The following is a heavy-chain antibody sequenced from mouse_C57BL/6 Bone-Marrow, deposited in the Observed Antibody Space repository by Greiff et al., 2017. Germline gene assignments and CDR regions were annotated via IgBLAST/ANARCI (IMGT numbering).Heavy chain of an antibody. Sequence: EVQVVESGEGLVKPGGSLKLSCAASGFTFSSYAMSWVRQTPEKRLEWVAYISSGGDYIYYADTVKGRFTISRDNARNTLYLQMSSLKSEDTAMYYCTRGASTVEAYWGQGTLVTVSA. CDR2: ISSGGDYI. CDR3: TRGASTVEAY. J-gene: IGHJ3*01. V-gene: IGHV5-9-1*02. CDR1: GFTFSSYA. D-gene: IGHD1-1*01.